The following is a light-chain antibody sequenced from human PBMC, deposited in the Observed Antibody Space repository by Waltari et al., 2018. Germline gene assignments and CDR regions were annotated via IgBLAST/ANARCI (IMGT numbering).Light chain of an antibody. V-gene: IGKV1-5*01. J-gene: IGKJ4*01. CDR1: ENIANW. CDR3: QHYSASSFT. Sequence: DIQMTQSPSTLSASVGDRVTITCRVSENIANWLAWYQQRPGEAPNLLIFYASTLEKGVPSRFSGSGSGTEFTLTISSLQPDDFATYYCQHYSASSFTFGGGTKLEIK. CDR2: YAS.